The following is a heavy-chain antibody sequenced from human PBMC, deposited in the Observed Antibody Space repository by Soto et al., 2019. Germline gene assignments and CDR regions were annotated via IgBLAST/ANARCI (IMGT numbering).Heavy chain of an antibody. CDR2: IWYDGSNK. J-gene: IGHJ6*03. Sequence: GGSLRLSCAASGFTFSSYGMHWVRQAPGKGLEWVAVIWYDGSNKYYADSVKGRFTISRDNSKNTLYLQMNSLRAEDTAVYYCARDHKDIVVVPAASPHYYYMDVWGKGTTVTVSS. CDR3: ARDHKDIVVVPAASPHYYYMDV. CDR1: GFTFSSYG. D-gene: IGHD2-2*01. V-gene: IGHV3-33*01.